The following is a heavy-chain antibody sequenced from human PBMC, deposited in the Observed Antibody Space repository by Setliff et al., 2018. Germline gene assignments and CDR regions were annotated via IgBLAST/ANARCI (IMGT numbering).Heavy chain of an antibody. V-gene: IGHV3-21*01. D-gene: IGHD3-10*01. CDR3: ARDPFGNPVFDP. CDR2: ISSSSNYI. Sequence: GGSLRLSCAASGFTFDDYAMHWVRQAPGKGLEWVSSISSSSNYIYYADSVKGRFTISRDNAKNSLYLQMNSLRAEDTAVYYCARDPFGNPVFDPWGQGTLVTVSS. CDR1: GFTFDDYA. J-gene: IGHJ5*02.